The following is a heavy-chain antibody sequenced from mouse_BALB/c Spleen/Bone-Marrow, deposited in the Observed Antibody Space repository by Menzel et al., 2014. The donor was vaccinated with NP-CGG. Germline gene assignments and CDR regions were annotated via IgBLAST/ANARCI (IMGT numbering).Heavy chain of an antibody. CDR3: TRTYEYFDY. V-gene: IGHV1-69*02. Sequence: VQLQQSGAELVRPGASVKLSCKASGYMFTSYWINWVKQRPGQGLEWIGNIYPSDNYTNYNQKFKDKATLTVDKSSSTAYMQLSSPTSEDSAVYYCTRTYEYFDYWGQGTTLTVSS. J-gene: IGHJ2*01. CDR2: IYPSDNYT. D-gene: IGHD2-3*01. CDR1: GYMFTSYW.